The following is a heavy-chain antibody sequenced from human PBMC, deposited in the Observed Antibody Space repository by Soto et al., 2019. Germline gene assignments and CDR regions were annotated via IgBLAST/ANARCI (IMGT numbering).Heavy chain of an antibody. D-gene: IGHD2-2*01. CDR2: INHSGST. CDR1: GGSFSGYY. J-gene: IGHJ4*02. CDR3: ARGRDIVVVPAANYYFDY. Sequence: QVQLQQWGAGLLKPSETLSLTCAVYGGSFSGYYWSWIRQPPGKGLEWIGEINHSGSTNYIPSLKSRVTISVDTSKNQFSLKLSSVTAADTAVYYCARGRDIVVVPAANYYFDYWGQGTLVTVSS. V-gene: IGHV4-34*01.